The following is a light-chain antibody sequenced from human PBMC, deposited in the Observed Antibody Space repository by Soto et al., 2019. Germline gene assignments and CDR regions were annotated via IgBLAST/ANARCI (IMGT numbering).Light chain of an antibody. CDR1: ENVISNF. V-gene: IGKV3D-20*02. Sequence: EIFLTQSPGTLSLSPGERASFSCSTSENVISNFLAWYQQKPGQAPRLLIYGASSRATGIPDRFSGSGSGTDFTLTISRLEPEDFAVYYCQQRSEWPITFGQGTRLEI. CDR3: QQRSEWPIT. J-gene: IGKJ5*01. CDR2: GAS.